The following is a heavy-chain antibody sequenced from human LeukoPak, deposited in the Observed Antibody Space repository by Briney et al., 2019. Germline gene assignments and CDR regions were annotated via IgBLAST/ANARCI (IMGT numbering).Heavy chain of an antibody. V-gene: IGHV4-30-2*01. CDR1: GDSINSGGYS. CDR3: ARDRGSHDAFDV. Sequence: NPSQSLSLTCAVSGDSINSGGYSWSWFRQPPGKGLEWIGYIYHSGSTSYNPSLKSRVTISLDRSKNQFSLNLSSVTAADTAVNYCARDRGSHDAFDVWGQGTMVTVSS. J-gene: IGHJ3*01. CDR2: IYHSGST. D-gene: IGHD2-15*01.